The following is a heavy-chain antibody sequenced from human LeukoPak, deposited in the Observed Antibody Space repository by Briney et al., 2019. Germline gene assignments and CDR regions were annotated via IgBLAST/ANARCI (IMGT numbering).Heavy chain of an antibody. CDR3: AREDYYDSSGSLDY. CDR1: GFTFSDYY. Sequence: PGGSLRLSCAASGFTFSDYYMSWVRQAPGKGLEWVTNIKQDGSEKYYVDSVKGRFTISRDNAKNSLYLQMNSLRAEDTAVYYCAREDYYDSSGSLDYWGQGTLVTVSS. D-gene: IGHD3-22*01. J-gene: IGHJ4*02. V-gene: IGHV3-7*01. CDR2: IKQDGSEK.